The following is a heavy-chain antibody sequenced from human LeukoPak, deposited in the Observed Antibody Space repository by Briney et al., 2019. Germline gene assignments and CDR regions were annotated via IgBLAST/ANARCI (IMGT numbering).Heavy chain of an antibody. CDR3: ARIAAAGWDYYYYYYMDV. Sequence: SVKVSCKASGGTFSSYAISWGRQAPGQGLEWMGGIIPIFGTANYAQKFQGRVTITADESTSTAYMELSSLRSEDTAVYYCARIAAAGWDYYYYYYMDVWGKGTTVTISS. J-gene: IGHJ6*03. D-gene: IGHD6-13*01. CDR2: IIPIFGTA. V-gene: IGHV1-69*13. CDR1: GGTFSSYA.